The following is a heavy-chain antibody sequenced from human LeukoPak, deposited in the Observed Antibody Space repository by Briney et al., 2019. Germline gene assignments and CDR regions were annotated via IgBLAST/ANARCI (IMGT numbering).Heavy chain of an antibody. V-gene: IGHV3-64*01. CDR2: IGSNGGST. J-gene: IGHJ3*02. D-gene: IGHD2-21*02. Sequence: PGGSLRLSCAASGFSFSSYAMHWVRQAPGKGLEYVSAIGSNGGSTYYEKSVKARFTVSRDNSKNTVYLQMGSLRAEDMAVYYCARSLIVVVTANDAFDMWGQRTMVTVSS. CDR1: GFSFSSYA. CDR3: ARSLIVVVTANDAFDM.